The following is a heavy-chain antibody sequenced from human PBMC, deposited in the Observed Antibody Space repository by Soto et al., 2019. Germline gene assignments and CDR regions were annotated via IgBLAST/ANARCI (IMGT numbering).Heavy chain of an antibody. CDR3: ARGSAHLYDYGDLNWFDP. Sequence: QVQLVQSGAEVKKPGASVKVSCKASGYTFTSYDINWVRQATGQGLEWMGWMNPNSGNTGYAQKFQGRVTMTRNTSISTAYMELSSLRSEDTAVYYCARGSAHLYDYGDLNWFDPWGQGTLVTVSS. CDR2: MNPNSGNT. D-gene: IGHD4-17*01. CDR1: GYTFTSYD. J-gene: IGHJ5*02. V-gene: IGHV1-8*01.